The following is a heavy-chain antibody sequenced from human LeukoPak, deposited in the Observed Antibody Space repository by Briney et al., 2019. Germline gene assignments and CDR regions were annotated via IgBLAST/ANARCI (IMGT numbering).Heavy chain of an antibody. J-gene: IGHJ4*02. CDR1: GFSLTTSGVG. CDR2: IYWDDDK. V-gene: IGHV2-5*02. Sequence: SGPTLVHPTPPLTLTCTFSGFSLTTSGVGVGWVRQPPGKALEWLALIYWDDDKRYSPSLTSRLTITKDTSKNQVVLTMTNMDPADTATYYCTHISTTVTTQWGQGTLVIVSS. CDR3: THISTTVTTQ. D-gene: IGHD4-17*01.